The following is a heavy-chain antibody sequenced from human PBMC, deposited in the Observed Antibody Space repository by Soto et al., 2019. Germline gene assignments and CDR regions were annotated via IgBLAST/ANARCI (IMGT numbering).Heavy chain of an antibody. CDR3: ARGAVVNFDS. Sequence: QLQLQESGSGLVKPSQTLSLTCAVSGGSISSGGSSWTWIRQPPGKGLEWIGYIYHSGSTYYNPPLKRRVTISVDRSKNQFSLKLTSVTAADTAGYYCARGAVVNFDSWGQGTLVTVSS. D-gene: IGHD3-22*01. V-gene: IGHV4-30-2*01. CDR2: IYHSGST. CDR1: GGSISSGGSS. J-gene: IGHJ4*02.